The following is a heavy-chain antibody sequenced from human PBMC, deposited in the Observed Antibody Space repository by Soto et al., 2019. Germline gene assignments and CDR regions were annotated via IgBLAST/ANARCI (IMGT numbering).Heavy chain of an antibody. CDR1: GCPISSGGFY. D-gene: IGHD3-22*01. CDR2: IFHSGNS. CDR3: ARDMYDSGPNTFDI. V-gene: IGHV4-31*03. J-gene: IGHJ3*02. Sequence: TLSLTCTFSGCPISSGGFYWNWIRQPPGKGLEWIGFIFHSGNSYYNPSLRNRVTISVDTSRNQFSLKLSSVTAADTAVYFCARDMYDSGPNTFDIWGQGTMVT.